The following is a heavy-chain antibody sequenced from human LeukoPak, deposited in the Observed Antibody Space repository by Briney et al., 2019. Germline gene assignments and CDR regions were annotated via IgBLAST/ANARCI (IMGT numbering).Heavy chain of an antibody. J-gene: IGHJ5*02. CDR1: GYTFTDYY. Sequence: ASAKVSCKASGYTFTDYYIHWVRQAPGQGLEWMGWINPNSGGTNYAQKFQGRITMTRDTSISTAYMELSRLRSDDTAVYYCARVGDTYSGDPWGQGTLVTVSS. V-gene: IGHV1-2*02. CDR3: ARVGDTYSGDP. CDR2: INPNSGGT. D-gene: IGHD3-16*01.